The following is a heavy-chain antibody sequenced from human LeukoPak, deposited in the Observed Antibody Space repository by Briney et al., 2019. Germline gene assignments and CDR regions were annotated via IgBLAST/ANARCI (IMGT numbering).Heavy chain of an antibody. D-gene: IGHD4-17*01. V-gene: IGHV5-51*01. J-gene: IGHJ5*01. CDR3: ARRDYGDDLSSDS. CDR2: IYPDDSDT. CDR1: GYSFSTYW. Sequence: GESLKISCKGYGYSFSTYWIGWVRQMPGKGLEWMAIIYPDDSDTRYSPSFQGQVTISVDKSINTVYLQWSSLKASDTAVYYCARRDYGDDLSSDSWGQGTLVTVSS.